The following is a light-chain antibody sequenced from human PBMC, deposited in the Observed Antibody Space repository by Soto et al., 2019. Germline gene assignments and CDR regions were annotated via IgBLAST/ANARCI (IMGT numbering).Light chain of an antibody. CDR2: DAS. CDR1: QDISNY. Sequence: DIPMTRSPSSLSASVGARVTITCQASQDISNYLNWYQQKPGKAPKLLIYDASNLETGVPSRFSGSGSGTDFTFTISSLQPEDIATYYCQQYDNLPLTFGGGTKVDIK. CDR3: QQYDNLPLT. J-gene: IGKJ4*01. V-gene: IGKV1-33*01.